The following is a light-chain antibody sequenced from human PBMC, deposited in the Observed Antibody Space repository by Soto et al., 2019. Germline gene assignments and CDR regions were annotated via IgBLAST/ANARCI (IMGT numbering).Light chain of an antibody. V-gene: IGLV2-8*01. CDR2: DVA. Sequence: QSALTQPASVSDSPGQSITISCTGTSSDVGGSNFVSWYQQHPGKPPKLIIYDVAKRPSGVPDRFSGSKSGNTASLTVSGLQAEDEADYYCSPYAGSNNVFGTGTKVTVL. J-gene: IGLJ1*01. CDR3: SPYAGSNNV. CDR1: SSDVGGSNF.